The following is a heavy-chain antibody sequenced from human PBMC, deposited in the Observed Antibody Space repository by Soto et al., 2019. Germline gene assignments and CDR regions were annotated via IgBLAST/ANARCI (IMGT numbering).Heavy chain of an antibody. V-gene: IGHV3-53*04. D-gene: IGHD6-13*01. Sequence: GGSLRLSCAASGFTVSSNYMRWVRQAPGKGLEWVSVIYSGGSTYYADSVKGRFTISRHNSKNTLYLQMNSLRAEDMAVYYCASSEMSIAAAGNDAFDIWGQGTMVTVSS. J-gene: IGHJ3*02. CDR3: ASSEMSIAAAGNDAFDI. CDR2: IYSGGST. CDR1: GFTVSSNY.